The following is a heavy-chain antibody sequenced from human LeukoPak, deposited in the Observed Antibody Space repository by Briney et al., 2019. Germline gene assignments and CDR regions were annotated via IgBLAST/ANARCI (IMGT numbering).Heavy chain of an antibody. CDR2: IRYDGSNK. CDR3: AKDKLQVLWFGELLGSHTFDY. J-gene: IGHJ4*02. V-gene: IGHV3-30*02. D-gene: IGHD3-10*01. Sequence: PGRSLRLSCAASGFTFSSYGMHWVRQAPGKGLEWVAFIRYDGSNKYYADSVKGRFTISRDNSKNTLYLQMNSLRAEDTAVYYCAKDKLQVLWFGELLGSHTFDYWGQGTLVTVSS. CDR1: GFTFSSYG.